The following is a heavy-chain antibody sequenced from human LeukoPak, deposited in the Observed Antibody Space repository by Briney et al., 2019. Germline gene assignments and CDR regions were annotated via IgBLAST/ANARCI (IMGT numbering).Heavy chain of an antibody. Sequence: GRSLSLSFAASGFTFSSYGMHWVRPAPGKGLEWVAVIWYDGSNKYYADSVKGRFTISRDNSKNTLYLQMNSLRAEDTAVYYCARDPIVGAPSTDYFDYWGQGTLVTVSS. CDR1: GFTFSSYG. CDR3: ARDPIVGAPSTDYFDY. CDR2: IWYDGSNK. D-gene: IGHD1-26*01. V-gene: IGHV3-33*01. J-gene: IGHJ4*02.